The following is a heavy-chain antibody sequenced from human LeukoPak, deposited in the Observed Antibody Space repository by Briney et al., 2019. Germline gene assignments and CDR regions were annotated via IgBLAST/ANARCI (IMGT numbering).Heavy chain of an antibody. D-gene: IGHD3-22*01. CDR3: AFDSSGYYYPDY. J-gene: IGHJ4*02. V-gene: IGHV3-7*05. CDR2: IKEDGSEK. CDR1: GFTFSSYW. Sequence: GGSLRLSCAASGFTFSSYWMSWVRQAPGKGLEWVANIKEDGSEKYYVDSVKGRFTISRDNAENSLYLQMNSLRAEDTAMYYCAFDSSGYYYPDYWGQGTLVTVSS.